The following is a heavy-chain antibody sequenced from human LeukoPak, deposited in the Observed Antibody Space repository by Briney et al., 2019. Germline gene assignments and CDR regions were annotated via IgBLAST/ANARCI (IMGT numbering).Heavy chain of an antibody. V-gene: IGHV1-8*01. CDR2: MNPNSGNT. CDR1: GYTFTSCD. CDR3: TRGSSGRRDN. J-gene: IGHJ4*02. D-gene: IGHD6-19*01. Sequence: ASVEVSCKASGYTFTSCDINWVRQATGQGLEWMGWMNPNSGNTGYEQSFQGRITMTRDISIGTAYMELSNLTSEDTAIYYCTRGSSGRRDNWGQGTLVTVSA.